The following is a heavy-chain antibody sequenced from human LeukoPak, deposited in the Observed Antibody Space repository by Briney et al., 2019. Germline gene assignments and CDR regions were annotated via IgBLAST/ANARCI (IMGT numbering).Heavy chain of an antibody. D-gene: IGHD4-23*01. Sequence: GGSLRLSCAASGFTVSSKYMTWVRQAPGKGLEWVSVIYRGGNTYYADSVKGQFSISRDNSKNTVYLQMNSLRAEDTAVYYCATFSYAGNAGGSAGSWGQGTLVTVFS. J-gene: IGHJ5*02. CDR3: ATFSYAGNAGGSAGS. V-gene: IGHV3-53*01. CDR1: GFTVSSKY. CDR2: IYRGGNT.